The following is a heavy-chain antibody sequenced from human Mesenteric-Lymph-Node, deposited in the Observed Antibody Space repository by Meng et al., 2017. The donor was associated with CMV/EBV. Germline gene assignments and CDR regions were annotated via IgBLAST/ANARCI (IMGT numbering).Heavy chain of an antibody. J-gene: IGHJ4*02. D-gene: IGHD3-10*01. V-gene: IGHV3-15*01. CDR1: GFTFSSYW. CDR3: TTDLPGSGRLMAQIDY. Sequence: GESLKISCAASGFTFSSYWMHWVRQAPGKGLEWVGRVKAGGTIDTAASVKDRFTISRDDSKNTFYLEINSLKTEDTGIYYCTTDLPGSGRLMAQIDYWGQGTLVTVSS. CDR2: VKAGGTI.